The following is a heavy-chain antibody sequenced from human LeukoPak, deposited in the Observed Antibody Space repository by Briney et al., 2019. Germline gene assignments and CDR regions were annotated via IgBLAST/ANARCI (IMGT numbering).Heavy chain of an antibody. CDR1: GFTFSNYW. CDR2: INSDGSRT. J-gene: IGHJ6*03. CDR3: ARDGSSSSWYQDCMDV. D-gene: IGHD6-13*01. V-gene: IGHV3-74*01. Sequence: PGGSLRLSCAASGFTFSNYWMHWVRQAPGKGLVWVSRINSDGSRTSYADSVKGRFTISRDNAKNTMYLQMNSLRAEDTAVYYCARDGSSSSWYQDCMDVWGKGTTVTISS.